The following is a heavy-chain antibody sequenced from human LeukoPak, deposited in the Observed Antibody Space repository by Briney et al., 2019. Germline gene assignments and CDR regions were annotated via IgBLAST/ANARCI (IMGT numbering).Heavy chain of an antibody. CDR3: AKENKRGLVVAATFDY. Sequence: GGSLRLSCAASGFTFSSYAMSWVRQAPGKGLEWVSAISGSGGSTYYADSVKGRSTTSRDNSKNTLYLQMNSLRAEDTAVYYCAKENKRGLVVAATFDYWGQGTLVTVSS. D-gene: IGHD2-15*01. V-gene: IGHV3-23*01. CDR1: GFTFSSYA. J-gene: IGHJ4*02. CDR2: ISGSGGST.